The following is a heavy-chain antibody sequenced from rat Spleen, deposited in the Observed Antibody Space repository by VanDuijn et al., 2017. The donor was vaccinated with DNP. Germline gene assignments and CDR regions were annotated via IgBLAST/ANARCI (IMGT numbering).Heavy chain of an antibody. CDR3: AKGLGARYFDF. J-gene: IGHJ1*01. Sequence: EVQLVESGGGFVQPGRSLKLSCAASGFTFSSFPMAWVRQAPTKGLEWVASISTSGEYTHYLDSVRGRFTISRDDAKDTLSLQMNSLRSEDTATYYCAKGLGARYFDFWGPGTMVTVSS. CDR1: GFTFSSFP. V-gene: IGHV5-46*01. CDR2: ISTSGEYT. D-gene: IGHD5-1*01.